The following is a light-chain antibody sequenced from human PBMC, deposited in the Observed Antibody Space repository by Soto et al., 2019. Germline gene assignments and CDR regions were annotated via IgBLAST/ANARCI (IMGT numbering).Light chain of an antibody. CDR1: QSVLYSSDNKNY. J-gene: IGKJ4*01. Sequence: DIVLTQSPDSLAVSLGERATINCKSSQSVLYSSDNKNYLAWYQQKPGQPPKLLIYWASTRDSGVPDRFSGGGSGAASALTISSLQADDVALYYCQQYYPTLTFGGGTRVAIK. CDR3: QQYYPTLT. V-gene: IGKV4-1*01. CDR2: WAS.